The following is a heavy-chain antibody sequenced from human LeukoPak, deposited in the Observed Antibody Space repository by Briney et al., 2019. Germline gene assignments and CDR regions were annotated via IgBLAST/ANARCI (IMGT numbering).Heavy chain of an antibody. CDR3: VRGEGRSPEYWLYP. CDR1: GCTFSLNA. V-gene: IGHV3-23*01. Sequence: QGGSLRLSCAASGCTFSLNAMNWVRQAPGRGLAWVAAMRGSGGDKYYTDSVRGRFTISRDNSKNTVYLQMNSLRAEDTALYYCVRGEGRSPEYWLYPWGRGTLVTVSS. CDR2: MRGSGGDK. D-gene: IGHD2/OR15-2a*01. J-gene: IGHJ5*02.